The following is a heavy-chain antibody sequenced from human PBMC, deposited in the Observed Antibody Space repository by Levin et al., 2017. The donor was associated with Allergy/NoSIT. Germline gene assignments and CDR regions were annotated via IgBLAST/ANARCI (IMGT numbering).Heavy chain of an antibody. CDR3: ARQYGSGSGDY. J-gene: IGHJ4*02. D-gene: IGHD3-10*01. Sequence: SQTLSLTCTVSGGSITTRSYYWGWIRLPPGKGLEWIGSIYYSGTTYYNPTLQRRVTISVDTSKNQFSLKLSSVTAADTAVYYCARQYGSGSGDYWGQGTLVTVSS. CDR1: GGSITTRSYY. V-gene: IGHV4-39*01. CDR2: IYYSGTT.